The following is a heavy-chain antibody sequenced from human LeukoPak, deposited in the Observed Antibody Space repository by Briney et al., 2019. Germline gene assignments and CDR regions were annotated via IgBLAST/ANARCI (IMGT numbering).Heavy chain of an antibody. CDR2: IYYSGST. CDR1: GGSFSGYY. D-gene: IGHD3-22*01. V-gene: IGHV4-59*12. CDR3: AREPLRPPIYYDSSGHDY. J-gene: IGHJ4*02. Sequence: SETLSLTCAVYGGSFSGYYWSWIRQPPGKGLEWIGYIYYSGSTNYNPSLKSRVTISVDTSKNQFSLKLSSVTAADTAVYYCAREPLRPPIYYDSSGHDYWGQGTLVTVSS.